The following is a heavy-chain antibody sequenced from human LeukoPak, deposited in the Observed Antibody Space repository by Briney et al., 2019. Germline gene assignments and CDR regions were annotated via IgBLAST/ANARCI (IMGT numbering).Heavy chain of an antibody. CDR2: IYYSGST. CDR3: ARHGDFWSGYHLDY. J-gene: IGHJ4*02. D-gene: IGHD3-3*01. CDR1: GVSISSSSYY. V-gene: IGHV4-39*01. Sequence: PSETLSLTCTVSGVSISSSSYYWGWLRQPPGKGLEWIGSIYYSGSTYYNPSLKSRVTISVDTSKNQFSLKLSSVTAADTAVYYCARHGDFWSGYHLDYWGQGTLVTVSS.